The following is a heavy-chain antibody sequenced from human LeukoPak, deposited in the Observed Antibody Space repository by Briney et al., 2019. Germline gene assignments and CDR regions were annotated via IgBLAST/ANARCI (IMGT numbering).Heavy chain of an antibody. Sequence: AGGSLRLSCAASGFTFDDYATHWVRQAPGKGLERVSLISGDGGSTYCADSVKGRFTISRDNSKNSLYLQMNSLRTEDTALYYCAKDQIYCGGDCQYDYWGQGTLVTVSS. J-gene: IGHJ4*02. CDR3: AKDQIYCGGDCQYDY. CDR2: ISGDGGST. V-gene: IGHV3-43*02. CDR1: GFTFDDYA. D-gene: IGHD2-21*02.